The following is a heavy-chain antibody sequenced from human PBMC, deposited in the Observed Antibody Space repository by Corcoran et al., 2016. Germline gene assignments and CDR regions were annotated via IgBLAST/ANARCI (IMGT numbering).Heavy chain of an antibody. CDR3: ARVGVNYGWFDP. Sequence: QVQLVQSGAEVKKPGASVKVSCKASGYTFTSYDINWVRQATGQGLEWMGWMNPNSGNTGYAQKFQGRVTMTRNTSISTVYMELSSLGSEDTALYYCARVGVNYGWFDPWGQGTLVTVSS. J-gene: IGHJ5*02. D-gene: IGHD3-10*01. V-gene: IGHV1-8*01. CDR1: GYTFTSYD. CDR2: MNPNSGNT.